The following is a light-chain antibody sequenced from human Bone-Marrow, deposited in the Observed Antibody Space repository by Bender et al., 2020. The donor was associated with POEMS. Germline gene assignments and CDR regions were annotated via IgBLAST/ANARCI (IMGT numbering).Light chain of an antibody. Sequence: QSALTQPRSVSGSPGQSVTISCAGTSSDVGGYTYVSWYQQHPGKAPKLMIYDVSKRPSGVPDRFSGSKSGNTASLTISGLQTEDEADYYCCSYVVTYYVFGTGTKVTVL. CDR2: DVS. V-gene: IGLV2-11*01. J-gene: IGLJ1*01. CDR3: CSYVVTYYV. CDR1: SSDVGGYTY.